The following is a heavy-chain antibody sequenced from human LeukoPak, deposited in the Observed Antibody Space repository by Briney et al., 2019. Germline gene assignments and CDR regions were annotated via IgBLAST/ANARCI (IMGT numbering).Heavy chain of an antibody. V-gene: IGHV3-74*01. Sequence: GGSLRLSCAASGFTFSSYSMNWVRQAPGKGLVWVSRINSDGSSTSYADSVKGRFTISRDNAKNTLYLQMNSLRAEDTAVYYCASLSPYYGSGSPRDYWGQGTLVTVSS. CDR2: INSDGSST. CDR1: GFTFSSYS. D-gene: IGHD3-10*01. CDR3: ASLSPYYGSGSPRDY. J-gene: IGHJ4*02.